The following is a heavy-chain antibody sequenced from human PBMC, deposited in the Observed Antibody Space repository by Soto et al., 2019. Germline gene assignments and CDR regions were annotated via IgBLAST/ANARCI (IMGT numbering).Heavy chain of an antibody. CDR1: GYTFTSYA. Sequence: ASVKVSCKASGYTFTSYAMHWVRQAPGQRLEWMGWINAGNGNTKYSQKFQGRVNITRDTSASTAYMELSSLRSEDTAVYYCASNRGVPDNYYYMDVWGKGTTVTVSS. D-gene: IGHD7-27*01. V-gene: IGHV1-3*01. CDR3: ASNRGVPDNYYYMDV. J-gene: IGHJ6*03. CDR2: INAGNGNT.